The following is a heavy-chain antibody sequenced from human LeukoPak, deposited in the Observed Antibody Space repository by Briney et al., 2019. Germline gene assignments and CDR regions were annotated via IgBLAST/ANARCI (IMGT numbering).Heavy chain of an antibody. J-gene: IGHJ6*03. CDR2: MNPNSGNT. Sequence: ASVKVSCKASGYSFTTYDINWVRPAAGQRLECVAWMNPNSGNTAYAQKFQGRVTMSRNTSISTAYMELSSLRSEDTAVYYCARGPQAPGYCSGGSCYSFYYYYMDVWGKGTTVTVSS. D-gene: IGHD2-15*01. CDR3: ARGPQAPGYCSGGSCYSFYYYYMDV. CDR1: GYSFTTYD. V-gene: IGHV1-8*01.